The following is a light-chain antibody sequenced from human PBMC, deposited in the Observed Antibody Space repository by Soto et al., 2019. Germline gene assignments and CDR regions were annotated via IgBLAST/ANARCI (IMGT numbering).Light chain of an antibody. V-gene: IGLV2-8*01. Sequence: QSVLTQPPSASGSPGQSVTISCTGTSSDVGGYNYVSWYQQHPGKAPKLMIYEVSKRPSGVPDRFSGSKSGNTASLTVSGLQAEDEADYYGSSYGGSNNLVFGGGTKVTVL. J-gene: IGLJ2*01. CDR3: SSYGGSNNLV. CDR1: SSDVGGYNY. CDR2: EVS.